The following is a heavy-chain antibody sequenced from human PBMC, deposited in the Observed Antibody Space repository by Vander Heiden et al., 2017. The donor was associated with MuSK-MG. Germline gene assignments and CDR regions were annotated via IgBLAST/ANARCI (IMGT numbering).Heavy chain of an antibody. CDR2: ISGSGCRP. CDR3: AKGGAGSYYTWAAKNY. V-gene: IGHV3-23*01. Sequence: LLSLASGGGLVPPGRSPRPSCAASGFSFSCYAMRWLRHAPGKGLVGVSLISGSGCRPFHAATVKGRFTISRDNSKNTLYLQMNSLRAEDAAVYYCAKGGAGSYYTWAAKNYWGQGTLVTVSS. D-gene: IGHD3-10*01. CDR1: GFSFSCYA. J-gene: IGHJ4*02.